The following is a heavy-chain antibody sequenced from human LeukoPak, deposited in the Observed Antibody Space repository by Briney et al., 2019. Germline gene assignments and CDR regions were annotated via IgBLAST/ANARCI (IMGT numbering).Heavy chain of an antibody. Sequence: PGGSLRLSCAASGFTFSSSAMSWVRQVPGKGLEWVSGISASGGSTYYADSVRGRFTISRDNSRNTLYLQMDSLKTEDTAVYYCAKGELHFNTCSFDYWGQGTLVTVSS. CDR3: AKGELHFNTCSFDY. CDR2: ISASGGST. CDR1: GFTFSSSA. J-gene: IGHJ4*02. V-gene: IGHV3-23*01. D-gene: IGHD1-26*01.